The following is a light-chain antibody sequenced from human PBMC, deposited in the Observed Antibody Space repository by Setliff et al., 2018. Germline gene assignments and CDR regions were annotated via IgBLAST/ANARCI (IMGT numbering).Light chain of an antibody. J-gene: IGLJ1*01. CDR1: NIDVRGYTY. CDR2: DVT. CDR3: SSYVGSNNFV. Sequence: QSVLTQPPSASGSPGQSVTISCTGTNIDVRGYTYVSWYQQLPGKAPQLIIYDVTKRPSGVPDRFSGSKSGNTASLTVSGLQAEDEADYYCSSYVGSNNFVFGSGTKVTVL. V-gene: IGLV2-8*01.